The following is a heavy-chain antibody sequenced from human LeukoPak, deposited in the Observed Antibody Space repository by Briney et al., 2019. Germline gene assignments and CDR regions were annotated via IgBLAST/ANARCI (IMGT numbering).Heavy chain of an antibody. CDR1: GYSITSYW. CDR3: ARRARVSEYFDS. CDR2: IYPGDSDT. V-gene: IGHV5-51*01. Sequence: GESLQISCKGSGYSITSYWIGWVRQMPGKGLEWMGIIYPGDSDTRYSTSFQGQVTISADKSISTAYLQWSSLKASDNAIYYCARRARVSEYFDSWGQGTLVAVSS. D-gene: IGHD2-21*01. J-gene: IGHJ4*02.